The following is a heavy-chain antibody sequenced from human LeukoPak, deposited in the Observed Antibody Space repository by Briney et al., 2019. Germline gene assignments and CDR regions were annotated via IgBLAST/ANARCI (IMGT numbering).Heavy chain of an antibody. D-gene: IGHD3-22*01. CDR2: IYPGDSNT. CDR3: ARRLTMDGYSGYYFDN. Sequence: SGESLKISCKGSGYSFSNYWIGWVRQMPGKGLEWMGIIYPGDSNTRYSPSFQGQVTVSADKSISTAYLQWSSLKASDTAMYYCARRLTMDGYSGYYFDNWGQGTLVTVSS. V-gene: IGHV5-51*01. CDR1: GYSFSNYW. J-gene: IGHJ4*02.